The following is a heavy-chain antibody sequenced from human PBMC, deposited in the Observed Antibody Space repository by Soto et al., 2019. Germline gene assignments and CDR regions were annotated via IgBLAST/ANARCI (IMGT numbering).Heavy chain of an antibody. CDR3: ARDHYGNAAWFDP. CDR1: GYTFPSYD. V-gene: IGHV1-8*01. D-gene: IGHD3-10*01. Sequence: QVQLVQSGAEVKKPGASVKVSCKASGYTFPSYDINWVRQATGQGLEWTGWMNPNSGNTGYAQKYQGRVTMTRNTSIRTAYRELSSLRSEDTVVYYWARDHYGNAAWFDPWGQVTLVTVSS. CDR2: MNPNSGNT. J-gene: IGHJ5*02.